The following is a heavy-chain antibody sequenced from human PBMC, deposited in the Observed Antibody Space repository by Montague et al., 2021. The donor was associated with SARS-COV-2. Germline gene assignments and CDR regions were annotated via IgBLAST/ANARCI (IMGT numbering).Heavy chain of an antibody. J-gene: IGHJ4*02. D-gene: IGHD3-22*01. CDR2: IKQSGST. Sequence: SATLSLTCGVYGGSFGDDHWSWIRQPPGKGLEWIGDIKQSGSTNXNPSLKSRVTISVDTSKNQFSLKLTSVTAADTAVYFCARGHLSVSTIVVVFTSASYYFDYWGQGAQVTVSS. CDR1: GGSFGDDH. V-gene: IGHV4-34*01. CDR3: ARGHLSVSTIVVVFTSASYYFDY.